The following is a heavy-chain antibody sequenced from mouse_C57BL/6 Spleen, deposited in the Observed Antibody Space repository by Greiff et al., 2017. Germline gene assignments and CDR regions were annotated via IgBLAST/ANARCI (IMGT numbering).Heavy chain of an antibody. J-gene: IGHJ2*01. CDR2: IHPSDSDT. V-gene: IGHV1-74*01. CDR3: AHHFEENCVSSPHFDG. CDR1: GYTFTSYW. D-gene: IGHD2-3*01. Sequence: QVQLQQPGAELVKPGASVKVSCKASGYTFTSYWMHWVKQRPGQGLEWIGRIHPSDSDTNYYQKFKGKATLTVDKSSSTAYMQLSSLTSEDSAVDSCAHHFEENCVSSPHFDGWGKGTTPTVSS.